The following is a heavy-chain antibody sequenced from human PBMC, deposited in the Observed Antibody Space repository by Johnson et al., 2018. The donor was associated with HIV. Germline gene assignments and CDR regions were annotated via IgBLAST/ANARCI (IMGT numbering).Heavy chain of an antibody. D-gene: IGHD3-3*01. Sequence: VQLLESGGGLVQPGGSLRLSCAASGFTVSSNYMSWVRQAPGKGLEWVSGISWNSGSIGYADSVKGRFTISRDSAKNSLYLLMNSLRTEDTAVYYCAVPPNLADNFWSIRNAFDIWGQGTMVTVSS. CDR3: AVPPNLADNFWSIRNAFDI. CDR2: ISWNSGSI. CDR1: GFTVSSNY. J-gene: IGHJ3*02. V-gene: IGHV3-9*01.